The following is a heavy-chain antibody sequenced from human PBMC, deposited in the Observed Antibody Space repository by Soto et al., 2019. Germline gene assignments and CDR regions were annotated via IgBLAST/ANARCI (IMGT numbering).Heavy chain of an antibody. CDR3: ARYGYSYSMRFFDK. V-gene: IGHV4-38-2*01. CDR2: MYHSGST. CDR1: GHSISSGFYY. Sequence: ETLSLTCAVSGHSISSGFYYWGWIRQPPGKGLEWIGSMYHSGSTYYNPSLKSRVTMSVDTSKNQLSLKLTSLTAADTAVYYCARYGYSYSMRFFDKWGQGTRVTVSS. D-gene: IGHD5-18*01. J-gene: IGHJ4*02.